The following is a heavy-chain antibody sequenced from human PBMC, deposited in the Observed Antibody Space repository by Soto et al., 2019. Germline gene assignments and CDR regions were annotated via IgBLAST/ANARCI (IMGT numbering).Heavy chain of an antibody. CDR2: IDWDDDK. Sequence: SGPTLVNPTQALTLTCTFSGFSLSTSGMCVSWIRQPPGKALEWLARIDWDDDKYYSTSLKTRLTISKDTSKNQVVLTLTNMDPVDPATYYSARSDHYSGSGSPYSYYYMDVWGKGTTVTVSS. D-gene: IGHD3-10*01. CDR1: GFSLSTSGMC. CDR3: ARSDHYSGSGSPYSYYYMDV. V-gene: IGHV2-70*11. J-gene: IGHJ6*03.